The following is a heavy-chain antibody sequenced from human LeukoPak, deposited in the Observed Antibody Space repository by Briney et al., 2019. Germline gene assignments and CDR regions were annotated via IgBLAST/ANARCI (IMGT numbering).Heavy chain of an antibody. CDR2: ISGSGGST. CDR3: AKGEVPAGRGYYFDY. Sequence: GGSLRLSCAASGFTFSSYAMSWVRQAPGKGLEWVSAISGSGGSTYYADSVKGRSTISRDNSKNTLYLQMNSLRAEDTAVYYCAKGEVPAGRGYYFDYWGQGTLVTVSS. CDR1: GFTFSSYA. D-gene: IGHD2-2*01. J-gene: IGHJ4*02. V-gene: IGHV3-23*01.